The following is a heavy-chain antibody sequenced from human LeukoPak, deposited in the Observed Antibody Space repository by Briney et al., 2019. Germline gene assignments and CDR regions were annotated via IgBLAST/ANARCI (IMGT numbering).Heavy chain of an antibody. CDR3: AREFEYSSLLDY. D-gene: IGHD6-6*01. V-gene: IGHV6-1*01. CDR1: GDSVSINSTA. Sequence: SRTLSLTSAISGDSVSINSTAWNWVRQSPKRGIEWLGRTYYRSKWYNDYAVSVKSPITINPVTSKNQFSLQLNSVTPEDTAVYYCAREFEYSSLLDYWGQGTLVTVSS. J-gene: IGHJ4*02. CDR2: TYYRSKWYN.